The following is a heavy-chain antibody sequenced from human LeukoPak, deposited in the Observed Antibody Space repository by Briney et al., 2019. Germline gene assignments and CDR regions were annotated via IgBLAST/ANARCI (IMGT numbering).Heavy chain of an antibody. D-gene: IGHD6-19*01. CDR1: GFTFSSYG. V-gene: IGHV3-48*02. CDR3: ARVSAPGTSGWYFGY. CDR2: ISTSSNRI. J-gene: IGHJ4*02. Sequence: PGGSLRLSCAASGFTFSSYGMNWVRQAPGKGLEWVSYISTSSNRIDYAESVKGRFTMSRDNAKNLLYLQMNSLRDGDTAMYYCARVSAPGTSGWYFGYWGQGTLVTVSS.